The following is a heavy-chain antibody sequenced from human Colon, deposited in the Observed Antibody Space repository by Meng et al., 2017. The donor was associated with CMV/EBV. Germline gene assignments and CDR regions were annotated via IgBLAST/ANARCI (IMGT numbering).Heavy chain of an antibody. CDR3: GRHGNYLDV. V-gene: IGHV1-2*02. CDR1: GYTFTDNF. D-gene: IGHD4-17*01. CDR2: LTAGTGGT. J-gene: IGHJ6*02. Sequence: AVPVPCKASGYTFTDNFIHWVRQAPVQGLEWMGWLTAGTGGTFYAQNFQGRVTMPGDTSLSTAYMALTRLTSDATTVYYCGRHGNYLDVWGQGTTVTVSS.